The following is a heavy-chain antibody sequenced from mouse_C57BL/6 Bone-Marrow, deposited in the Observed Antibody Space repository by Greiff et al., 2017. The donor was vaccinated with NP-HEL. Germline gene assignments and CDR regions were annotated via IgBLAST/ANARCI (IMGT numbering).Heavy chain of an antibody. Sequence: VQLQQPGAELVRPGSSVKLSCKASGYTFTSYWMHWVKQRPIQGLEWIGNIDPSDSETHYNQKFKDKATLTVDKSSSTAYMQLSSLTSKDSAVYYCARLLRRWYFDVWGTGTTVTVSS. CDR1: GYTFTSYW. D-gene: IGHD1-1*01. J-gene: IGHJ1*03. V-gene: IGHV1-52*01. CDR2: IDPSDSET. CDR3: ARLLRRWYFDV.